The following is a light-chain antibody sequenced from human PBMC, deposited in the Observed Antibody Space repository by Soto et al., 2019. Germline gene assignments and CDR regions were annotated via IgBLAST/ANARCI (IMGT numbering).Light chain of an antibody. CDR3: CSYAGSSTLV. Sequence: QSALTQPASLSGSPGQSITISCTGTSSDIGAYDYVSWFQQHPGKAPKLMIYEGSKRPSGVSNRFSGSKSGNTASLTISGLQAEDEADYYCCSYAGSSTLVFGGGTKVTVL. J-gene: IGLJ2*01. CDR1: SSDIGAYDY. CDR2: EGS. V-gene: IGLV2-23*01.